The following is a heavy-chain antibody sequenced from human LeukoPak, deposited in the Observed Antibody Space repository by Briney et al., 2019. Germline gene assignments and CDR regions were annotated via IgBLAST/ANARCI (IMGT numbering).Heavy chain of an antibody. CDR1: GFTFSSYW. V-gene: IGHV3-74*01. J-gene: IGHJ4*02. CDR2: ITGDGSST. Sequence: PGGSLRLSCAASGFTFSSYWMHWVRQAPGKGLVWVSRITGDGSSTNYADSVKGRFTISRDNAKNTLYLQMNSLRAEDTAVYYCARLHGYSGYAFFDYWGQGTLVTVSS. CDR3: ARLHGYSGYAFFDY. D-gene: IGHD5-12*01.